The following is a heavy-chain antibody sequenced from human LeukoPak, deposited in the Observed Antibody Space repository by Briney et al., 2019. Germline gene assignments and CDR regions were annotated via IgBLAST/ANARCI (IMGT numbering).Heavy chain of an antibody. V-gene: IGHV4-30-2*01. D-gene: IGHD3-10*01. CDR3: ARWDMVRGVSLDY. CDR2: IYHSGST. CDR1: GGSISSGGYY. J-gene: IGHJ4*02. Sequence: PSQTLSLTCTVSGGSISSGGYYWSWIRQPPGKGLEWIGYIYHSGSTYYNPSLKSRVTISVDRSKNQFSLKLSSVTAADTAVYYCARWDMVRGVSLDYWGQGTLVTVSS.